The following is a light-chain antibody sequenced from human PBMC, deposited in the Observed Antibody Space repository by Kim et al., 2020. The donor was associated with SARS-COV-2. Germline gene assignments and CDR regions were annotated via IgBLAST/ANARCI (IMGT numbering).Light chain of an antibody. V-gene: IGKV3-20*01. CDR3: QQYGNSPPVT. J-gene: IGKJ4*01. Sequence: PVESATPSCRASQSVSSGYLAWYQQKPGQAPRPLIFGAASRATGIPDRFSGSGSETDFSLTISRLEPEDFAVYYCQQYGNSPPVTFGGGTKVDIK. CDR2: GAA. CDR1: QSVSSGY.